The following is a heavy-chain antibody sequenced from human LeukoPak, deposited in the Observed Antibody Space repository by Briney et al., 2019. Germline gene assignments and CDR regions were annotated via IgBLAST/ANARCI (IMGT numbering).Heavy chain of an antibody. D-gene: IGHD5-18*01. CDR3: ATLYSYGKGGNGY. V-gene: IGHV3-23*01. CDR2: ISGSGGST. J-gene: IGHJ4*02. CDR1: GFTFSSYA. Sequence: GGSLRLSCAASGFTFSSYAMSWVRQAPGKGLEWVSAISGSGGSTYYADSVKGRFTISRDNSKNTLYLQMNSPRAEDTAVYYCATLYSYGKGGNGYWGQGTLVTVSS.